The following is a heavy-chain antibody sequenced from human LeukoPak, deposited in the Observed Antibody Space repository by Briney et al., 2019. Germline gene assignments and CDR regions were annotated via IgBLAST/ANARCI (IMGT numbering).Heavy chain of an antibody. V-gene: IGHV3-7*01. Sequence: GGSLRLSCAASGFTFSSYWMSWVRQAPGKGLEWVANIKQDGSEKYYVDPVKGRFTISRDNAKNSLYLQMNSLRAEDTAVYYCARVDSSGWRTYYYYMDVWGKGTTVTVSS. D-gene: IGHD6-19*01. J-gene: IGHJ6*03. CDR3: ARVDSSGWRTYYYYMDV. CDR1: GFTFSSYW. CDR2: IKQDGSEK.